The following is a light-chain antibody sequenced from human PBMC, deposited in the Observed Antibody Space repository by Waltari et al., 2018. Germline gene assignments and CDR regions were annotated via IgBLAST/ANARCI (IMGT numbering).Light chain of an antibody. V-gene: IGKV3-20*01. J-gene: IGKJ4*01. CDR3: QQYAQSPLT. CDR2: DAS. CDR1: QSISRNY. Sequence: EIVLTQSPGTLSLSPGERATLSCRASQSISRNYLAWYQKKPGQAPRFLIFDASSRATGIPDRFSGSGSGTDFTLTISRLEPEDFAVYYCQQYAQSPLTFGGGTKVEIK.